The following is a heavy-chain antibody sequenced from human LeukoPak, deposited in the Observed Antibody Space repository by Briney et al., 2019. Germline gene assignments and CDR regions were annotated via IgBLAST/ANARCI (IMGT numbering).Heavy chain of an antibody. D-gene: IGHD6-19*01. CDR1: GGSIGSYY. CDR3: ARIGSSGWYDAFDI. CDR2: IYYSGST. Sequence: PSETLSLTCTVSGGSIGSYYWSWIRQPPGKGLEWIGYIYYSGSTNYNPSLKNRVTISVGTSKNQFSLKLSSVTAADTAVYYCARIGSSGWYDAFDIWGQGTMVTVSS. J-gene: IGHJ3*02. V-gene: IGHV4-59*01.